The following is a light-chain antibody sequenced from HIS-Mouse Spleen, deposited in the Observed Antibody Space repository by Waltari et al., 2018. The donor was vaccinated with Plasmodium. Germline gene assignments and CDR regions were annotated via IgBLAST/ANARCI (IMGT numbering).Light chain of an antibody. CDR3: QQYKSYSYT. CDR2: KAS. CDR1: QGISSS. V-gene: IGKV1-5*03. J-gene: IGKJ2*01. Sequence: DIQITQSPPTLPASVGDRVTITCRASQGISSSLAWSQHKPGKAPKLLIDKASSLESGGPSRFSGSRSGTEFTLTISSMNPDDFATYYCQQYKSYSYTFGQGTKLEIK.